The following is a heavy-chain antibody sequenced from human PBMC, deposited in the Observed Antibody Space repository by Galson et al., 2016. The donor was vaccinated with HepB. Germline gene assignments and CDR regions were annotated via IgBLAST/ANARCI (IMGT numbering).Heavy chain of an antibody. Sequence: SLRLSCAASGFTFNKAWMSWVRQAPGKGLEWVGRIKSQNDGETTAYAAPVKGRFAISRDDSKNTLYLQMNSLKIEDTAVYSCTPYFGAGCYFNGLLHSWGQGTLVTVSS. CDR1: GFTFNKAW. CDR3: TPYFGAGCYFNGLLHS. J-gene: IGHJ4*02. CDR2: IKSQNDGETT. D-gene: IGHD3-10*01. V-gene: IGHV3-15*01.